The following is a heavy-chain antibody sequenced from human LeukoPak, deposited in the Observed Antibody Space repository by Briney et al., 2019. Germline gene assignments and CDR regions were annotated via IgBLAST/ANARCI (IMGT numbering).Heavy chain of an antibody. CDR3: HAFIITFGGAIYYFDY. CDR2: INPNNGGT. CDR1: GYTFTDYY. Sequence: GASVKVSCKASGYTFTDYYMHWVRQAPGQGLEWMGWINPNNGGTNYAQKFQGRVTMTRDTSVSTAYMELSRLRSDDTAVYYRHAFIITFGGAIYYFDYWGQGTLVTVSS. J-gene: IGHJ4*02. V-gene: IGHV1-2*02. D-gene: IGHD3-16*02.